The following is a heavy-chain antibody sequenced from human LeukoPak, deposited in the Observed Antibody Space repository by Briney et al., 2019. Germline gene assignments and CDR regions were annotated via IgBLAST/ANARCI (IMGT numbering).Heavy chain of an antibody. CDR1: GFTFSNAW. CDR3: TTVTAGYDYVWGSYRYIYFDY. CDR2: LKSKTVGGTT. J-gene: IGHJ4*02. Sequence: PGGSLRLSCAASGFTFSNAWMSWVRQAPGKGLEWVGRLKSKTVGGTTDYAAPVKGRFTISRDDSKNTLYLQMNSLKTEDTAVYYCTTVTAGYDYVWGSYRYIYFDYWGQGTLVTVSS. V-gene: IGHV3-15*01. D-gene: IGHD3-16*02.